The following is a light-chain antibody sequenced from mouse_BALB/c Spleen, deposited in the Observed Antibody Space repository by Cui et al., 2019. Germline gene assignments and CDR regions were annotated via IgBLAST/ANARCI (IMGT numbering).Light chain of an antibody. CDR2: STS. CDR3: HQWSRYPWT. CDR1: SSVSY. J-gene: IGKJ1*01. Sequence: QIVLTKSPAILSASLREEITLTCSASSSVSYMHWYQQKSGTSPKLLIYSTSNLASGVPSRFSGSGSGTFYSLTISSVEAEDAADYYCHQWSRYPWTFGGGTKLEIK. V-gene: IGKV4-80*01.